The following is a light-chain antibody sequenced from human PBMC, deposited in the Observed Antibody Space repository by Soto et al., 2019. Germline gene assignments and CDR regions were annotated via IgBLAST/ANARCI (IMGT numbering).Light chain of an antibody. CDR2: DVS. J-gene: IGLJ2*01. V-gene: IGLV2-14*01. Sequence: QSVLTQPASVSGSPGQSITISCTGTSSDVGGYNYVSWYQQHPGKAPKLMIYDVSNRPSGVSNRFSGSKSGNTASLTISGLQAEDEADYYCSSYTSSSYSPVFGGGTQLTVL. CDR3: SSYTSSSYSPV. CDR1: SSDVGGYNY.